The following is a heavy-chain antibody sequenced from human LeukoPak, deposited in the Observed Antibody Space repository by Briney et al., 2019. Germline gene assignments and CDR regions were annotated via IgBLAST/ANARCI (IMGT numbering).Heavy chain of an antibody. Sequence: SQTLSLTCTVSGGSISSGSYYWSWIRQPAGKGLEWIGRIYTSGSTNYNPSLKSRVTISVDTSKNQFSLKLSSVTAADTAVYYCARAMLITIDAFDIWGQGTMVTVSS. CDR3: ARAMLITIDAFDI. CDR1: GGSISSGSYY. J-gene: IGHJ3*02. D-gene: IGHD3-16*01. CDR2: IYTSGST. V-gene: IGHV4-61*02.